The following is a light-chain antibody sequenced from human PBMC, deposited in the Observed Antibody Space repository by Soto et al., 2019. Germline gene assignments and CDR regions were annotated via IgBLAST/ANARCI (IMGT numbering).Light chain of an antibody. V-gene: IGKV1-5*01. CDR2: DAS. CDR1: QSISSW. J-gene: IGKJ1*01. Sequence: IQRTQSPSTLSASAGDRVTITCRASQSISSWLAWYHKKPGKDPNIMIYDASSLESGVPSRFSGSGSGTEFTLTISRLQTDDCATYECQQYNSYTWTFGQVTKVDIK. CDR3: QQYNSYTWT.